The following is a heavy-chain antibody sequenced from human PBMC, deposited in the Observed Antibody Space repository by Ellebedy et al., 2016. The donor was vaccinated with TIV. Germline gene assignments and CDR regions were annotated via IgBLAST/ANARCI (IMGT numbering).Heavy chain of an antibody. Sequence: AASVKVSCKASGYTFSSYYIHWVRQAPGQGLEWMGIINPSGAYTTYAQQFQGRVTMTRDTSTSTVYMELSSLRSEDMAVYYCARDSGLRGGNWPDPWGQGTLVTVSS. CDR3: ARDSGLRGGNWPDP. V-gene: IGHV1-46*01. D-gene: IGHD3-10*01. J-gene: IGHJ5*02. CDR1: GYTFSSYY. CDR2: INPSGAYT.